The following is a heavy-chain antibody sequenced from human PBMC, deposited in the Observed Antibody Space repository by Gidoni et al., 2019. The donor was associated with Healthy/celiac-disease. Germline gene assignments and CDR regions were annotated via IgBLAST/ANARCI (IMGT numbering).Heavy chain of an antibody. V-gene: IGHV1-69*01. J-gene: IGHJ6*03. CDR1: GGTFSSYP. CDR2: IIPIFGTA. D-gene: IGHD3-10*01. CDR3: ARALWFGALDRVRRNYYYYMDV. Sequence: QVQLVQSGAEVKKPGSSVKVSCKASGGTFSSYPITWVRKAPGQGLEWMGGIIPIFGTANYAQKFQGRVTITADESTSTAYMELSSLRSEDTAVYYCARALWFGALDRVRRNYYYYMDVWGKGTTVTVSS.